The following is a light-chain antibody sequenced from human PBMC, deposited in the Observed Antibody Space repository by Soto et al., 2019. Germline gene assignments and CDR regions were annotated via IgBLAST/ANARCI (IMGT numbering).Light chain of an antibody. CDR3: QQYNSQSWT. Sequence: DIQMTQSPSTLSGSVGDRVTITCRASQTISSWLAWYQQKPGKAPKLLIYKASTLKSGVPSRFSGSGSGTEFTLTISSLQPDDFATYYCQQYNSQSWTFGQGTKVELK. J-gene: IGKJ1*01. V-gene: IGKV1-5*03. CDR2: KAS. CDR1: QTISSW.